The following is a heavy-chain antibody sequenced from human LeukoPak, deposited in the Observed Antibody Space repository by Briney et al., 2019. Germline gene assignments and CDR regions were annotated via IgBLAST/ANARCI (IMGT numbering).Heavy chain of an antibody. CDR2: INPSGGST. CDR3: ASQWLVLDAFDI. J-gene: IGHJ3*02. CDR1: GYTFTSYA. Sequence: ASVKVSCKASGYTFTSYAMNWVRQAPGQGLEWMGIINPSGGSTSYAQKFQGRVTMTRDTSTSTVYMELSRLRSDDTAVYYCASQWLVLDAFDIWGQGTMVTVSS. D-gene: IGHD6-19*01. V-gene: IGHV1-46*01.